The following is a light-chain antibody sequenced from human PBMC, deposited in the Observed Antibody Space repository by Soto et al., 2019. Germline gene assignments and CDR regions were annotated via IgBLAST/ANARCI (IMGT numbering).Light chain of an antibody. CDR2: EVS. CDR1: SSDVGGYNF. V-gene: IGLV2-14*01. Sequence: QSALTQPRSVSGSPGQSVTISCTGTSSDVGGYNFVSWYQQHPGKAPKLMIYEVSSRPSGVSNRFSGSKSGNTASLTISGLQAEDEADYYCSSYSSTSTPWVFGGGTKVTVL. CDR3: SSYSSTSTPWV. J-gene: IGLJ3*02.